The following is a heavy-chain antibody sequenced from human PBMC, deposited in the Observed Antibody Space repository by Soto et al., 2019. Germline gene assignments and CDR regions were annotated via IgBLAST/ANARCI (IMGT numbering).Heavy chain of an antibody. Sequence: QVHLVESGGGVVQPGRSLRLSCAASGFTFSSYGMYWVRQAPGRGLEWVAFIPYDRGDSYYADSVKARFTISRDNSKNTLYLQMNSLTAEDTAVYYCAKDRECSYGYADYWGQGALVTVSS. CDR1: GFTFSSYG. CDR3: AKDRECSYGYADY. D-gene: IGHD5-18*01. V-gene: IGHV3-30*18. CDR2: IPYDRGDS. J-gene: IGHJ4*02.